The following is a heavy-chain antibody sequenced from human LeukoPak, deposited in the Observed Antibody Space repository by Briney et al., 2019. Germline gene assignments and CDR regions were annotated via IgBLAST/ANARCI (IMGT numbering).Heavy chain of an antibody. CDR1: GFTFSGSA. CDR3: TGITIFGVGDV. CDR2: IRSKANSYAT. Sequence: QPGGSLRLSCAASGFTFSGSAMHWVRQASGKGLEWVGRIRSKANSYATAYAASVKGRFTISRDDSKNTAYLQMNSLKTEDTAVYYCTGITIFGVGDVWGKGTTVTVSS. J-gene: IGHJ6*04. V-gene: IGHV3-73*01. D-gene: IGHD3-3*01.